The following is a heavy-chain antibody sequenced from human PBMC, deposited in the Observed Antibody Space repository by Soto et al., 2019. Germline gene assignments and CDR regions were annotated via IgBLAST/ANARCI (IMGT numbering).Heavy chain of an antibody. CDR1: GFTFSNAW. CDR3: TTAFDYDFWSGYAHYYYYYGMDV. CDR2: IKSKTDGGTT. V-gene: IGHV3-15*07. D-gene: IGHD3-3*01. J-gene: IGHJ6*02. Sequence: PGGSLRLSCAASGFTFSNAWMNWVRQAPGKGLEWVGRIKSKTDGGTTDYAAPVKGRFTISRDDSKNTLYLQMNSLKTEDTAVNYCTTAFDYDFWSGYAHYYYYYGMDVWGQGTTVTVSS.